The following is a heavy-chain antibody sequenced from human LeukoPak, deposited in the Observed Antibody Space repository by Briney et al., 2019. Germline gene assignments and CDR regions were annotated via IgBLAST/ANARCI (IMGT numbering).Heavy chain of an antibody. CDR3: ARNELGSSWYAIY. J-gene: IGHJ4*02. D-gene: IGHD6-13*01. V-gene: IGHV1-2*02. Sequence: GASVKVSCKASGGTFSSYAISWVRQAPGQGLEWMGWINPNSGGTNYAQKFQGRVTMTRDTSISTAYMELSRLRSDDTAVYYCARNELGSSWYAIYWGQGTLVTVSS. CDR2: INPNSGGT. CDR1: GGTFSSYA.